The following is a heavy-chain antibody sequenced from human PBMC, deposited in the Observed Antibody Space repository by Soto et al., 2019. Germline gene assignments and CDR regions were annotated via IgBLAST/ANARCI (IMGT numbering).Heavy chain of an antibody. CDR2: ISGSGNDA. CDR3: AKSFCSSSSCFFLWVDP. Sequence: VQLLESGGGLVQPGGSLRLSCAASGFPFSHYAMSWVRQAPGKGLEWVSAISGSGNDASYADSVRGRFTISRDNSRDTLYLQMNSLRADDTAVYYCAKSFCSSSSCFFLWVDPWGPGTLVTVSS. CDR1: GFPFSHYA. J-gene: IGHJ5*02. V-gene: IGHV3-23*01. D-gene: IGHD2-2*01.